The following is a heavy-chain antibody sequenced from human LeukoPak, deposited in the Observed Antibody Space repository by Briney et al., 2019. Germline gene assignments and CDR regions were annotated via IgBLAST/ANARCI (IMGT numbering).Heavy chain of an antibody. J-gene: IGHJ4*02. D-gene: IGHD3-22*01. CDR1: GFTFSSYA. CDR2: ISGSGGST. V-gene: IGHV3-23*01. Sequence: GGSLRLSCAASGFTFSSYAMSWVRQAPGKGLEWVSAISGSGGSTYYADSVKGRFTISRGNSKNTLYLQMNSLRAEDTAVYYCAKDTLVRSGYPRVWGQGTLVTVSS. CDR3: AKDTLVRSGYPRV.